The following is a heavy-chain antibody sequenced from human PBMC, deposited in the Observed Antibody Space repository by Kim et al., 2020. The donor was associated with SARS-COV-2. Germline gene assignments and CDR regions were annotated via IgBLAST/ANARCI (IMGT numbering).Heavy chain of an antibody. CDR3: FRGGVDF. CDR2: DGTST. D-gene: IGHD3-10*01. Sequence: DGTSTSYPSSGECRFAISRNNSKNTLYLQMNSLRTEDTAVYYCFRGGVDFWGQGTLVTVSS. V-gene: IGHV3-74*01. J-gene: IGHJ4*02.